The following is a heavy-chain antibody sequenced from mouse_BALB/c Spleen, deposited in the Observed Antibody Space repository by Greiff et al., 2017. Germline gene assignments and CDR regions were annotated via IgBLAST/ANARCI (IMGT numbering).Heavy chain of an antibody. J-gene: IGHJ4*01. CDR1: GFTFSSFG. Sequence: EVKVVESGGGLVQPGGSRKLSCAASGFTFSSFGMHWVRQAPEKGLEWVAYISSGSSTIYYADTVKGRFTISRDNPKNTLFLQMTSLRSEDTAMYYCARWGTTVVRAMDYWGQGTSVTVSS. CDR3: ARWGTTVVRAMDY. D-gene: IGHD1-1*01. CDR2: ISSGSSTI. V-gene: IGHV5-17*02.